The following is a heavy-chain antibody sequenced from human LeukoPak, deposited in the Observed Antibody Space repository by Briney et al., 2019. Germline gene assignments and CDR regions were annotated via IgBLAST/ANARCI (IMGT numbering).Heavy chain of an antibody. CDR1: GYTFTSYG. J-gene: IGHJ4*02. Sequence: ASVKVSCKASGYTFTSYGISWVRQAPGQGLEWMGWISAYNGNTNYAQKFQGRVTMTTDTSTSTAYMELRSLRSDDTAVYYCARGKVVYAPSASGVDYWGQGTLVTVSS. CDR3: ARGKVVYAPSASGVDY. CDR2: ISAYNGNT. D-gene: IGHD2-8*02. V-gene: IGHV1-18*01.